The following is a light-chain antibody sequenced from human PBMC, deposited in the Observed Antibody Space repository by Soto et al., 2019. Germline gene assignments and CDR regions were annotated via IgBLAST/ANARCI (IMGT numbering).Light chain of an antibody. CDR3: AAWDDSLNGWV. CDR1: TSNIGTNT. CDR2: TDH. V-gene: IGLV1-44*01. J-gene: IGLJ3*02. Sequence: QSVMTQPPSASGTPGQRVTISCSGGTSNIGTNTVNWYQQFTGTAPKLLIYTDHQRPSGVTDRFSGSKAGTSASLAISWLQSEDEADYYCAAWDDSLNGWVFGGGTKLTVL.